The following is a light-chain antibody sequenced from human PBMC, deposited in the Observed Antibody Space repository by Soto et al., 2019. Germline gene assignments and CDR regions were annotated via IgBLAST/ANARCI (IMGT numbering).Light chain of an antibody. J-gene: IGKJ2*01. Sequence: DIQMTQSPSTLSASVGDRVTITCRASQSISSWLAWYQQKPGKAPKLLIYKASSLESGVPSRFSGSGSGTEFTLTISTLQPDDVATYYYQQYNSYPRTFGQGTKLEIK. CDR2: KAS. CDR1: QSISSW. CDR3: QQYNSYPRT. V-gene: IGKV1-5*03.